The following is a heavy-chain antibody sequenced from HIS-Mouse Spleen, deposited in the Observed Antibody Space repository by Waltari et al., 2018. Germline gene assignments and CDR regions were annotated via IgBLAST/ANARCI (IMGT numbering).Heavy chain of an antibody. CDR1: GFTFSSYG. CDR3: AKASSGWLDY. V-gene: IGHV3-30*18. D-gene: IGHD6-19*01. Sequence: QVQLVESGGGVVQPGRSRRLSGAAAGFTFSSYGMHWVRQAPGKGLEWVAVISYDGSNKYYADSVKGRFTISRDNSKNTLYLQMNSLRAEDTAVYYCAKASSGWLDYWGQGTLVTVSS. J-gene: IGHJ4*02. CDR2: ISYDGSNK.